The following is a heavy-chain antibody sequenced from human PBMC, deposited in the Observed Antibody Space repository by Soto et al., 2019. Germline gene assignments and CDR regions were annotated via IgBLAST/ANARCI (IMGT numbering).Heavy chain of an antibody. D-gene: IGHD5-12*01. CDR1: GFTFSSYA. J-gene: IGHJ6*03. CDR3: ARVLEMAPPYYYYYRAV. CDR2: ISGNGANT. Sequence: GGSLRLSCAASGFTFSSYAVNWVRQAPGKGLEWVSKISGNGANTYYADSVRGRFTISRDNSKSTLYLQMNCLRADDTAVYYCARVLEMAPPYYYYYRAVGGKGTTVTVSS. V-gene: IGHV3-23*01.